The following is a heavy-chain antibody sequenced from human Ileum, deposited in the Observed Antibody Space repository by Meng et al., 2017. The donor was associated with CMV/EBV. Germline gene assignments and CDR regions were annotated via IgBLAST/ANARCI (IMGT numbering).Heavy chain of an antibody. CDR1: GGTFSSYG. Sequence: KASGGTFSSYGVSWVRQPPGQGLEWMGGIIPILGTPDYAQKFQGRVTVTTDESTSTAYMELTSLTSDDTAVYYCARSHSLWGDRPFDYWGQGTLVTVSS. CDR3: ARSHSLWGDRPFDY. J-gene: IGHJ4*02. V-gene: IGHV1-69*05. CDR2: IIPILGTP. D-gene: IGHD2-21*01.